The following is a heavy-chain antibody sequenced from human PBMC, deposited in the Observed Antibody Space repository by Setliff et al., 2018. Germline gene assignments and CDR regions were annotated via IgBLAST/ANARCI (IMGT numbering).Heavy chain of an antibody. D-gene: IGHD3-3*02. CDR3: GRAELEFLTRLDP. CDR2: IYHSGST. J-gene: IGHJ5*02. Sequence: SETLSLTCTVSGYSISSGYYWGWIRQPPGKGLEWIGSIYHSGSTYYNPSLKSRVTISVDTSKNQFSLKLSSVTAADTAVYYCGRAELEFLTRLDPWGQGTLVTVSS. CDR1: GYSISSGYY. V-gene: IGHV4-38-2*02.